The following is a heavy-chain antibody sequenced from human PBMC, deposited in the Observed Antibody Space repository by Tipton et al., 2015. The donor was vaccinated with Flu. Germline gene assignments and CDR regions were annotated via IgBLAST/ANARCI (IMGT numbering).Heavy chain of an antibody. V-gene: IGHV3-30*04. CDR2: ISYDGSNK. CDR3: ARDGRGYGRSFDH. Sequence: SLRLSCAASGFTFSSYAMHWVRQAPGKGLEWVAVISYDGSNKYYADSVKGRFTISRDNSKNTLYLQMNSLRAEDTAVYYRARDGRGYGRSFDHWGQGTLVTVSS. D-gene: IGHD5-12*01. J-gene: IGHJ4*02. CDR1: GFTFSSYA.